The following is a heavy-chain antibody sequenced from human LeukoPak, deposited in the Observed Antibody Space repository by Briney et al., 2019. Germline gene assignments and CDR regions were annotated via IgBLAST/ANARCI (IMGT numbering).Heavy chain of an antibody. Sequence: GGSLRLSCAASGFTFSSYWMSWVRQAPGKGLEWVANIKQDGSEKYYVDSVKGRFTISRDNAKNSLYLQMNSLRAEDTAVYYCASSDYYEWLSFDYWGQGTLVTVSS. CDR1: GFTFSSYW. J-gene: IGHJ4*02. CDR2: IKQDGSEK. D-gene: IGHD3-22*01. V-gene: IGHV3-7*01. CDR3: ASSDYYEWLSFDY.